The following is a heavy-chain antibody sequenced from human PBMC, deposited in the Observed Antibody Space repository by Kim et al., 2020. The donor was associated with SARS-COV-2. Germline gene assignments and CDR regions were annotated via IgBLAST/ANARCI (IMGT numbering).Heavy chain of an antibody. V-gene: IGHV1-46*01. J-gene: IGHJ5*02. CDR1: GYSFTSYY. D-gene: IGHD3-16*01. CDR3: ARGQGNDWGNWFDP. CDR2: INPSAGIT. Sequence: ASVKVSCKASGYSFTSYYIHWFRQAPGQGLEWMGIINPSAGITTYAQIFQGRLTMTRDTSTSTVYMELSSLTFEDTAMYYCARGQGNDWGNWFDPWGQGTLVTRPS.